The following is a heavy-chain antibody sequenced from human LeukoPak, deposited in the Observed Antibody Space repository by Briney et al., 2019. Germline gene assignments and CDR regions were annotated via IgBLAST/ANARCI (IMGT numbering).Heavy chain of an antibody. CDR2: IYAPENT. Sequence: SETLSLTCTVSGGSISSDSYYWNWIRQPAGRGLEWIGRIYAPENTNYNPSLKSRVTISVDTSKNQFSLKLSSVTAADTAVYYCARGFHQYCSSSACYGPSDYWGRELWSPSPQ. CDR1: GGSISSDSYY. J-gene: IGHJ4*02. CDR3: ARGFHQYCSSSACYGPSDY. D-gene: IGHD2-2*01. V-gene: IGHV4-61*02.